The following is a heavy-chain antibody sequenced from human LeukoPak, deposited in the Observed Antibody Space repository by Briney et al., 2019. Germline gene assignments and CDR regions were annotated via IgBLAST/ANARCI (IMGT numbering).Heavy chain of an antibody. CDR1: GFIFTNAW. V-gene: IGHV3-15*01. D-gene: IGHD6-13*01. CDR3: ATGGQQADY. CDR2: IKSKTDGGTT. Sequence: GGSLRLSCGASGFIFTNAWMSWVRQAPGKGLEWVGRIKSKTDGGTTDYAAPVKGRFSISRDDSKDTLYLQMNSLKTEDTAVYYCATGGQQADYWGQGTLVTVSS. J-gene: IGHJ4*02.